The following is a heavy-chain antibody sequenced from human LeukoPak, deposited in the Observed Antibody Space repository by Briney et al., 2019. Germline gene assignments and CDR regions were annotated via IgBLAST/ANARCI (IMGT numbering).Heavy chain of an antibody. CDR1: GGTFSSYA. CDR2: IIPILGIA. J-gene: IGHJ3*02. D-gene: IGHD2-21*02. V-gene: IGHV1-69*04. Sequence: GASVKVSCKASGGTFSSYAISWVRQAPGQGLEWMGRIIPILGIANYAQKFQGRVTITADKSTSTAYMELSSLRSEDTAVCYCARDRAPIVVVTASAFDIWGQGTMVTVSS. CDR3: ARDRAPIVVVTASAFDI.